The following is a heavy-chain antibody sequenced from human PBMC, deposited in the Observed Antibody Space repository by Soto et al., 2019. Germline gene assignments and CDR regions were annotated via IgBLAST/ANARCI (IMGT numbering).Heavy chain of an antibody. CDR2: IVVGSGNT. D-gene: IGHD3-22*01. Sequence: SVKVSCKASGFTFTSSAVQWVRQARGQRLEWIGWIVVGSGNTNYAQKFQERVTITRDMSTSTAYMDLSSLRSEDTAVYYCAAVETGYYDSSGYYYQVYNFDYWGQGTLVTVSS. J-gene: IGHJ4*02. V-gene: IGHV1-58*01. CDR3: AAVETGYYDSSGYYYQVYNFDY. CDR1: GFTFTSSA.